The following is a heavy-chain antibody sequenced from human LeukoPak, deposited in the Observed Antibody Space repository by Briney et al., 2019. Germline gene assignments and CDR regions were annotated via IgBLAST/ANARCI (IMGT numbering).Heavy chain of an antibody. V-gene: IGHV5-51*01. CDR2: IYPGDSDT. CDR1: GYSFTNYW. Sequence: GESLEISFKASGYSFTNYWIGWVRPMPGKGLEWMGIIYPGDSDTRYSPSFQGQVTISADKSISTAYLQWSSLKASDTAMYYCARLTVAASGSYFDLWGRGTLVTVSS. J-gene: IGHJ2*01. CDR3: ARLTVAASGSYFDL. D-gene: IGHD6-19*01.